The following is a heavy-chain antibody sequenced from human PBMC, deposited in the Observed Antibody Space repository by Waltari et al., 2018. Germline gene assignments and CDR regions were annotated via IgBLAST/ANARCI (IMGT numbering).Heavy chain of an antibody. D-gene: IGHD1-7*01. Sequence: LQLQESGPGLVKPSETLSLTCTVSSGAIGSSGYYWGWIRQPPGKGLEWMGGIYYSGNTYYNPSLKNRVTISVDTSKNQFSLKVTSVTAADTAVYYCAKVWKNYRTDYWGQGTLVTVSS. J-gene: IGHJ4*02. CDR2: IYYSGNT. CDR1: SGAIGSSGYY. CDR3: AKVWKNYRTDY. V-gene: IGHV4-39*07.